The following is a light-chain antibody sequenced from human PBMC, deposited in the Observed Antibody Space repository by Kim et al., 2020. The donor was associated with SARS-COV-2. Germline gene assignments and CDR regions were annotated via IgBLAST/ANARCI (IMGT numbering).Light chain of an antibody. Sequence: GQSITISCTGTSSDVGGYKYVYWYQQHPGKAPKLIIYDVSDRPSGVSDRFSGSKSGNTASLIIFGLQPDDEADYYCSSYTSTSTYVFGTGTTVTVL. V-gene: IGLV2-14*03. CDR3: SSYTSTSTYV. CDR1: SSDVGGYKY. CDR2: DVS. J-gene: IGLJ1*01.